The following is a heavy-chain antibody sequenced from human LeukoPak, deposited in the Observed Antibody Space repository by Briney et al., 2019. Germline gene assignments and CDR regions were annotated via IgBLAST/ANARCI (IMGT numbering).Heavy chain of an antibody. CDR3: ARDRYCTV. V-gene: IGHV3-7*01. CDR1: GFTFSNYW. J-gene: IGHJ4*02. Sequence: GGSLRLSCAASGFTFSNYWMTWVRQASGKGLEWVANIKQDESEKYYVDSVKGRFTISRDNAKNSLYLQMNSLRAEDTAVYFCARDRYCTVWGQGTLVTVSS. CDR2: IKQDESEK. D-gene: IGHD2-8*02.